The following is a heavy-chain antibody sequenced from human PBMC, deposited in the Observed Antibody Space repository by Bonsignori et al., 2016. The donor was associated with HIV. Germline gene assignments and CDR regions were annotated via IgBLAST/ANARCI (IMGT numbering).Heavy chain of an antibody. CDR3: VREPSGHLAFSV. J-gene: IGHJ3*01. V-gene: IGHV4-4*02. CDR1: GDSINNNFW. CDR2: TMYGGNT. Sequence: VYLQESGPGLVKPSGTLSLTCIVSGDSINNNFWWSWVRQPPGKGLEWIGETMYGGNTNYNPSLKSRVAMSIDKSKNQISLRVTSVTAADTAVYYCVREPSGHLAFSVWGQGTMVTVSS.